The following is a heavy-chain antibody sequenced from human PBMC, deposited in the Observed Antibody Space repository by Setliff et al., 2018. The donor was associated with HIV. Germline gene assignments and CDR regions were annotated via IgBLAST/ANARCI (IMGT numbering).Heavy chain of an antibody. CDR3: ARGYFGEILFDY. J-gene: IGHJ4*02. CDR1: GYTFTSYY. CDR2: INPSGGST. D-gene: IGHD3-10*01. Sequence: EASVKVSCKASGYTFTSYYMHWVRQAPGQGLEWMGIINPSGGSTSYAQKFQGRVTMTRDTSISTAYMELRSLRSDDTAVYYCARGYFGEILFDYWGQGTRVTVSS. V-gene: IGHV1-46*01.